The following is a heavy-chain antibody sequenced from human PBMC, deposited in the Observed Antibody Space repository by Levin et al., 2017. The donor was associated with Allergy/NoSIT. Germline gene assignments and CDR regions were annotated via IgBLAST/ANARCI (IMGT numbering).Heavy chain of an antibody. CDR1: GFTFSSYS. J-gene: IGHJ6*02. Sequence: GGSLRLSCAASGFTFSSYSMNWVRQAPGKGLEWVSSISSSSSYIYYADSVKGRFTISRDNAKNSLYLQMNSLRAEDTAVYYCAGDQVPNIAARLNYDYYGMDGWGQGTTVTVSS. CDR2: ISSSSSYI. V-gene: IGHV3-21*01. D-gene: IGHD6-6*01. CDR3: AGDQVPNIAARLNYDYYGMDG.